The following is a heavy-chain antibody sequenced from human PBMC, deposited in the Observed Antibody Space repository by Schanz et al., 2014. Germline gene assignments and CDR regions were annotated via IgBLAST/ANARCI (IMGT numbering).Heavy chain of an antibody. D-gene: IGHD5-12*01. CDR2: FNPGNGGA. CDR1: GYSFTTYF. CDR3: AREKGHGYSGLS. Sequence: QVHLMQSGAEAKKPGASVKVSCKAFGYSFTTYFIHWIRQAPGQGLEWMGRFNPGNGGANFAEKFQGRVTMTRDTSITTAYMDLSGLTSDDTAVYYCAREKGHGYSGLSWGQGTLLAVSS. J-gene: IGHJ5*02. V-gene: IGHV1-2*06.